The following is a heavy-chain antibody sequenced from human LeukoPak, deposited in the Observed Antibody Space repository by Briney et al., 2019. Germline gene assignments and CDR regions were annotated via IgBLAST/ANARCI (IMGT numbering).Heavy chain of an antibody. V-gene: IGHV3-7*01. D-gene: IGHD6-13*01. CDR2: IKQDGSEM. CDR1: GFTFSTHW. J-gene: IGHJ4*02. CDR3: ARRIKQQLDY. Sequence: PGGSLRLSCAASGFTFSTHWMSWVRQVPGKRLEWVANIKQDGSEMYYVDSVKGRFTISRDNAKNSLYLQMNSLRAEDTAVYYCARRIKQQLDYWGQGTLVTVSS.